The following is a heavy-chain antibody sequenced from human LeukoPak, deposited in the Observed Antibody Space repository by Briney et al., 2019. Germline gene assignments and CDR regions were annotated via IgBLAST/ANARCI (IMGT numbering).Heavy chain of an antibody. CDR1: GFTFSSYA. J-gene: IGHJ4*02. Sequence: GGSLRLSCAASGFTFSSYAMSWVRQAPGKGLEWVSAISGSGGSTYYADSVKGRFTISRDNSKNTLYRQMNSLRAEDTAVYYCAKAIAVAGTVSGYFDYWGQGTLVTVSS. V-gene: IGHV3-23*01. CDR3: AKAIAVAGTVSGYFDY. D-gene: IGHD6-19*01. CDR2: ISGSGGST.